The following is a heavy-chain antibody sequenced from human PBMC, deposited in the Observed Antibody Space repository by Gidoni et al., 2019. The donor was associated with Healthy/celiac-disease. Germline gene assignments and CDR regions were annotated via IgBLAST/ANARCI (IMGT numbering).Heavy chain of an antibody. CDR1: GYTFTGYY. CDR3: ARAIVVVPAAKS. J-gene: IGHJ5*02. V-gene: IGHV1-2*02. D-gene: IGHD2-2*01. CDR2: INPNSGGT. Sequence: QVQLVQSGAEVKKPGASVQGSCKASGYTFTGYYMPGVRQAPGQGLEWMGWINPNSGGTNYAQKCQGRVTMTRDTSISTAYMELSRLRSDDTAVYYCARAIVVVPAAKSWGQGTLVTVSS.